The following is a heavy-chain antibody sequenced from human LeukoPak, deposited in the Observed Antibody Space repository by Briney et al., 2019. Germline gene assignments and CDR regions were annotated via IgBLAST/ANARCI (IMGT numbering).Heavy chain of an antibody. CDR2: IYYSGST. CDR1: GGSISSSSYY. J-gene: IGHJ4*02. CDR3: ARALRSHYFDY. Sequence: SETLSLTCTVSGGSISSSSYYWGWIRQPPGKGLEWIGNIYYSGSTYYNLSLKSRVTISVDKSKNQFSLKLSSVTAADTALYYCARALRSHYFDYWGQGTLVTVSS. D-gene: IGHD4-17*01. V-gene: IGHV4-39*07.